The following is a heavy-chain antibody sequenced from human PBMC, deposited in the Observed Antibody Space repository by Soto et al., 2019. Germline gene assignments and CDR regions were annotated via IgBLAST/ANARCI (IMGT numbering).Heavy chain of an antibody. D-gene: IGHD3-22*01. V-gene: IGHV1-18*01. Sequence: GASVNVSCKASGYTFTSYGISWVRQAPGQGLEWMGWISAYNGNTNYAQKLQGRVTMTTDTSTSTAYMELRSLRSDDTAVYCCARNYYYDSGGYYYVNWFDPWGQGTLVTVSS. CDR1: GYTFTSYG. J-gene: IGHJ5*02. CDR2: ISAYNGNT. CDR3: ARNYYYDSGGYYYVNWFDP.